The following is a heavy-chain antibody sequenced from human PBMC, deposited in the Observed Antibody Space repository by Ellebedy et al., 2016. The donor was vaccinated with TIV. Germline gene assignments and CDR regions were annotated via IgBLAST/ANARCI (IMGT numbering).Heavy chain of an antibody. Sequence: ASVKVSCKASGYTFSTQGISWVRQAPGQGLEWMGWISPYNGYAGYAQRFRDRVTMTADTSTSTAYMELNSLRSDDTAVYYCARDPPTRIVVPGGEFDYWGQGTLVTVSS. CDR2: ISPYNGYA. D-gene: IGHD2-2*01. CDR3: ARDPPTRIVVPGGEFDY. CDR1: GYTFSTQG. V-gene: IGHV1-18*01. J-gene: IGHJ4*02.